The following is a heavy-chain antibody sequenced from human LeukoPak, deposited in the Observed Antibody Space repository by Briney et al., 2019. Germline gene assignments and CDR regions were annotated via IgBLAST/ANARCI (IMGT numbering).Heavy chain of an antibody. CDR3: ARDSGDYSKEYDGFDT. J-gene: IGHJ3*02. V-gene: IGHV1-18*01. D-gene: IGHD4-11*01. CDR2: FSGYNGNT. Sequence: ASVKVSCKASGYTFTTYGISWVRQAPGQGLEWMGWFSGYNGNTNYAQKLQGRVTMTTDTSTSTAYMELRSLRSDDTAVYYCARDSGDYSKEYDGFDTWGQGTMVTVSS. CDR1: GYTFTTYG.